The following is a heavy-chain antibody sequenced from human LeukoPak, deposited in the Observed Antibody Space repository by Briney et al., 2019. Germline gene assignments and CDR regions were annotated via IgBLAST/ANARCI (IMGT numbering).Heavy chain of an antibody. CDR1: GSTFGDYL. CDR3: SRGSGWLSVY. CDR2: ISGGTT. D-gene: IGHD6-19*01. Sequence: GGSLRLSCTASGSTFGDYLMSWFRQAPGKGLEWIGFISGGTTEYAASVKSRFTISRDDSTSIAYLQMNSLTTEDTAVYYCSRGSGWLSVYWGRGTLVTVSS. V-gene: IGHV3-49*03. J-gene: IGHJ4*02.